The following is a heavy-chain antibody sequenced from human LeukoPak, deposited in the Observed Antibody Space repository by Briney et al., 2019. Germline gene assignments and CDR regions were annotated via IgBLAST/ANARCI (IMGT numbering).Heavy chain of an antibody. CDR1: GFTFSSYG. J-gene: IGHJ5*02. CDR2: ISGSGAGT. D-gene: IGHD2-2*01. CDR3: ARGYCSTSNCYGNWFDP. Sequence: GGSLRLSCAASGFTFSSYGMSWVRQAPGKGLEWVSGISGSGAGTYYADSVKGRFTISRDNAKNSLYLQMDSLRAEDTAVYYCARGYCSTSNCYGNWFDPWGQGTLVTVSS. V-gene: IGHV3-23*01.